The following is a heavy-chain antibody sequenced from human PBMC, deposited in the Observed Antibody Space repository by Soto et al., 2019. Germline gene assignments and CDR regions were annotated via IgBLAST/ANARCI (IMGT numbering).Heavy chain of an antibody. D-gene: IGHD1-1*01. Sequence: ASVKVSCKASGGTFSTYTITWVRQAPGQGLEWMGTIYPGGVNIGYAQKFKGRVTMTKDTSTSTVYIELNSLTSEDTAVYYCARYQSWHDLLWWFDPWGQGTLVTVSA. J-gene: IGHJ5*02. CDR3: ARYQSWHDLLWWFDP. V-gene: IGHV1-46*03. CDR1: GGTFSTYT. CDR2: IYPGGVNI.